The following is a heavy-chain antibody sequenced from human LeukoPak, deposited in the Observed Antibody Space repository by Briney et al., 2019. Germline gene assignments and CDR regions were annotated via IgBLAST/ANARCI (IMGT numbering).Heavy chain of an antibody. CDR3: ARERTKLGSYYDFWTGPPRAFDI. D-gene: IGHD3-3*01. J-gene: IGHJ6*04. V-gene: IGHV3-7*01. CDR2: IKQDGSEK. Sequence: PGGSLGLSCAASGFTFSSYWMSWVRQAPGKGLEWVANIKQDGSEKYYVDSVKGRLTISRDNAKNSLYLQMNSLRAEDTAVYYCARERTKLGSYYDFWTGPPRAFDIWGKGITVTVSS. CDR1: GFTFSSYW.